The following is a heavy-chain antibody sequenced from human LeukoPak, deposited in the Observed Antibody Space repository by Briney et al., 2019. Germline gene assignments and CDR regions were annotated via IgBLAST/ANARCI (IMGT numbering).Heavy chain of an antibody. V-gene: IGHV3-11*04. D-gene: IGHD1-14*01. CDR1: GFTFSDYY. J-gene: IGHJ3*02. CDR3: ARARTYRSHAFDI. Sequence: PGGSLRLSCAASGFTFSDYYMNWIRQAPGKGLEWVSYISSSGSTIYYADSVKGRFTISRDNAKNSLYLQMNSLRAEDTAVYYCARARTYRSHAFDIWGQGTMVTVSS. CDR2: ISSSGSTI.